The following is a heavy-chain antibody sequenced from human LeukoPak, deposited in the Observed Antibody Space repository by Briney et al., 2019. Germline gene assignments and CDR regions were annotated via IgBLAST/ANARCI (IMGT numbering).Heavy chain of an antibody. D-gene: IGHD6-19*01. J-gene: IGHJ4*02. V-gene: IGHV3-33*08. Sequence: GRSLRLSCAASGFTFSSYGRHWVRQAPGKGLEWVAVIWYDGSNKYYADSVKGRLTISRDQSKNTVYLQMNSLRADDTAVYYCARLGSGWAIDYWGQGTLVTVSS. CDR2: IWYDGSNK. CDR3: ARLGSGWAIDY. CDR1: GFTFSSYG.